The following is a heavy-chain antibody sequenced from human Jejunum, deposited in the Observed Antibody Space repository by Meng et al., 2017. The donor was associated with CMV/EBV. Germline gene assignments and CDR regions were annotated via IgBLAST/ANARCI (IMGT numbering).Heavy chain of an antibody. V-gene: IGHV3-21*01. J-gene: IGHJ4*02. CDR3: ARVVKGGNYLEY. Sequence: ATSGFTVDTEGMSWVRQAPGKGLEWVSSISISSYTYYADSVKGRFTISRDNAKNSLYLQMNSLRAEDTAVYYCARVVKGGNYLEYWGQGTLVTVSS. D-gene: IGHD4-23*01. CDR2: ISISSYT. CDR1: GFTVDTEG.